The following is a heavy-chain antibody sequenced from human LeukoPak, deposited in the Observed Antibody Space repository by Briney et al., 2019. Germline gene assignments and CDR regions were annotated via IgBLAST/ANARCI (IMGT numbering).Heavy chain of an antibody. CDR2: IYYSGST. Sequence: SETLSLTCTVSGGSISSYYWSWIRQPPGKGLEWIGYIYYSGSTNYNPSLKSRVTISVDTSKNQFSLKLSSVTAADTAVYYCARCLVGATYYFDYWAREPWSPSPQ. CDR3: ARCLVGATYYFDY. CDR1: GGSISSYY. D-gene: IGHD1-26*01. V-gene: IGHV4-59*01. J-gene: IGHJ4*02.